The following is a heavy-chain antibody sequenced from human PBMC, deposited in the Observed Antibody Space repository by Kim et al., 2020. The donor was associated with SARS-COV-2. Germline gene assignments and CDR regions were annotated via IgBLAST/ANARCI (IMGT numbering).Heavy chain of an antibody. CDR1: GYTFTGYY. D-gene: IGHD3-22*01. CDR3: ARDQGSSGFYGMDV. CDR2: INPNSGGT. Sequence: ASVKVSCKASGYTFTGYYMHWVRQAPGQGLEWMGWINPNSGGTNYAQKFQGSVTMTRDTSISTAYMELSRLRSDDTAVYYCARDQGSSGFYGMDVWGQGTTVTVSS. J-gene: IGHJ6*02. V-gene: IGHV1-2*02.